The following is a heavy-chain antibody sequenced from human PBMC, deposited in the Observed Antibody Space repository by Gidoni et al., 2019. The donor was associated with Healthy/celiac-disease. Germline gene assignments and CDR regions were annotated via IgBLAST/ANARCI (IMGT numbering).Heavy chain of an antibody. CDR3: AGDLVGRHYGDIFDY. V-gene: IGHV3-7*04. J-gene: IGHJ4*02. CDR1: GLPLCSSE. D-gene: IGHD4-17*01. CDR2: MMHDGSAK. Sequence: ELQLLETGRGRVHPVRSVGHSRAPSGLPLCSSEMTWVPQAPGYGPVEVADMMHDGSAKCYDNPVKGRFAISRDNDKNSLYLQMSSLGAEDTAVYYCAGDLVGRHYGDIFDYWGQGTLVTVSS.